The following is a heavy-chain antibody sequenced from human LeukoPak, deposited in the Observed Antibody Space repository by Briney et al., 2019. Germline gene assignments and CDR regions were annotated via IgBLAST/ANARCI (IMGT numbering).Heavy chain of an antibody. D-gene: IGHD2-15*01. V-gene: IGHV4-39*01. CDR3: ARHWDIVVVVAATDNWFDP. J-gene: IGHJ5*02. CDR1: GGSISSGSYY. Sequence: TLSLTCTVSGGSISSGSYYWGWIRQPPGKGLEWIGSIYYSGSTYYNPSLKSRVTISVDTSKNQFSLKLSSVTAADTAVYYCARHWDIVVVVAATDNWFDPWGQGTLVTVSS. CDR2: IYYSGST.